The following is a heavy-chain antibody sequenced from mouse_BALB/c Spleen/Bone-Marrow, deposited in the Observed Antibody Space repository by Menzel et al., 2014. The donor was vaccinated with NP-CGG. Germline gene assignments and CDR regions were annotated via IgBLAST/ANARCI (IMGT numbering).Heavy chain of an antibody. J-gene: IGHJ4*01. V-gene: IGHV5-6*01. D-gene: IGHD4-1*01. Sequence: EVKVVESGGDLVKPGGSLKLSCAASGFTFSTYGMSWVRQTPDKRLEWVATISSGGGYTYYPDSVKGRFTISRDNANNTLYLQMSSLKSEDTAMYYCIRQRNWDHYAMDYWGQGTSVTVSS. CDR2: ISSGGGYT. CDR3: IRQRNWDHYAMDY. CDR1: GFTFSTYG.